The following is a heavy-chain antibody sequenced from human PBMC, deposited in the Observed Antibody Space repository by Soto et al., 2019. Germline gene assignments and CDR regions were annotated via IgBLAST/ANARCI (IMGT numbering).Heavy chain of an antibody. CDR2: IIPIFGTA. D-gene: IGHD6-19*01. J-gene: IGHJ6*02. V-gene: IGHV1-69*13. Sequence: SVKVSCKASGGTFSSYAISWVRQAPGQGLEWMGGIIPIFGTANYAQKFQGRVTITADESTSTAYMGLSSLRSEDTAVYYCARGRDSSGTNRGYYGMDVWGQGTTVTVSS. CDR1: GGTFSSYA. CDR3: ARGRDSSGTNRGYYGMDV.